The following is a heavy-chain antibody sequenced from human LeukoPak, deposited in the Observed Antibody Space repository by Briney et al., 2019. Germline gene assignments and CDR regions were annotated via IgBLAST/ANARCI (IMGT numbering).Heavy chain of an antibody. CDR2: IYYSGSN. CDR1: GGSISSYY. J-gene: IGHJ5*02. Sequence: SETLSLTCTVSGGSISSYYWSWIRQPPGKGLEWIGYIYYSGSNNYNPSLKSRVTISVDTSKNQFSLKLSSVTAADTAVYYCARTLPGGDYVWGSYPWGQGTLVTVSS. CDR3: ARTLPGGDYVWGSYP. D-gene: IGHD3-16*01. V-gene: IGHV4-59*01.